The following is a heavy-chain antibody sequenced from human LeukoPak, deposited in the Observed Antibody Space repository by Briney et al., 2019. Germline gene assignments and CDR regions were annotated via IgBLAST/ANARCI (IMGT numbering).Heavy chain of an antibody. J-gene: IGHJ4*02. CDR1: GFTFSSYA. Sequence: GGSLRLSCAASGFTFSSYAMSWVRQAPGKGLEWVSGISGGGDGANYADFVKGRFTISRDSGKNTLYLQMNGLRAEDTAVYFCAKETEAYSGYDSFDYWGQGTLVTVSS. CDR2: ISGGGDGA. D-gene: IGHD5-12*01. V-gene: IGHV3-23*01. CDR3: AKETEAYSGYDSFDY.